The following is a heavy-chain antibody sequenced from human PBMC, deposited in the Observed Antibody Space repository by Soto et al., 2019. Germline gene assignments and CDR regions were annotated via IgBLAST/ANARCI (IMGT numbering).Heavy chain of an antibody. CDR2: IYYSGST. J-gene: IGHJ5*02. CDR1: GGSISSGGYY. Sequence: SETLSLTCTVSGGSISSGGYYFSCIRQHPWKGLEWIGYIYYSGSTYYNPSLKSRVTISVDTSKNQFSLKLSSATAADTAVYYCARAKRIAAAGSNWFDPWGQGTLVTVSS. V-gene: IGHV4-31*03. D-gene: IGHD6-13*01. CDR3: ARAKRIAAAGSNWFDP.